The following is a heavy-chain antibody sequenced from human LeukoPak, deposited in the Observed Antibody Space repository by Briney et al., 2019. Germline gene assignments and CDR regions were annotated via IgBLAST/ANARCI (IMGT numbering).Heavy chain of an antibody. J-gene: IGHJ3*02. CDR2: INHSGST. Sequence: PSETLSLTCAVYGGSFSGYYWSWIRQPPGKGLEWIGEINHSGSTNYNPSLKSRVTISVDTSKNQFSLKLSSVTAADTAVYYCARSYCGGDCYAFDIWGQGTMVTVSS. CDR1: GGSFSGYY. V-gene: IGHV4-34*01. D-gene: IGHD2-21*02. CDR3: ARSYCGGDCYAFDI.